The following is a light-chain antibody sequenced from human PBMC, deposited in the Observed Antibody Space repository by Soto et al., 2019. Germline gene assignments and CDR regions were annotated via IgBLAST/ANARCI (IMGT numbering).Light chain of an antibody. V-gene: IGLV1-40*01. Sequence: LTQPPSVSGAPGQRVTISCTGSNSNIGAGYDVHWYQQLPGTAPKLLIYGNSNRPSGVPDRFSGSKSGTSASLTITGLQAEDEADYYCQSYGDSLSGYVFGTGTKVTVL. CDR1: NSNIGAGYD. J-gene: IGLJ1*01. CDR2: GNS. CDR3: QSYGDSLSGYV.